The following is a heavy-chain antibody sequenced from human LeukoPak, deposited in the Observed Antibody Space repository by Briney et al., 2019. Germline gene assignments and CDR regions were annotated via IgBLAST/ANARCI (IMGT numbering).Heavy chain of an antibody. CDR1: GGSFSGYY. CDR3: ARGLDGMDV. V-gene: IGHV4-34*01. CDR2: INHSGST. J-gene: IGHJ6*02. Sequence: SETLPLTCAVYGGSFSGYYWSWIRQPPGKGLEWIGEINHSGSTNYNPSLKSRVTISVDTSKNQFSLKLSSVTAADTAVYYCARGLDGMDVWGQGTTVTVSS.